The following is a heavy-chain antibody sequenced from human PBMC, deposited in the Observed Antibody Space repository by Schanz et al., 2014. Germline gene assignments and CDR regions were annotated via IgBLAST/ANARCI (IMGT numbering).Heavy chain of an antibody. CDR2: ISSSGSYM. D-gene: IGHD2-21*02. Sequence: VQLVESGGGLVKPGGSLRLSCAASGFSFSAFTLTWVRQAPGKGLEWVSSISSSGSYMYYADSVKGRFTISRDNAKNSLYLQMNSLRPEDTALYYCAKVQTHTLYGGNSCFDYWGQGTLVTVSS. V-gene: IGHV3-21*02. CDR3: AKVQTHTLYGGNSCFDY. CDR1: GFSFSAFT. J-gene: IGHJ4*02.